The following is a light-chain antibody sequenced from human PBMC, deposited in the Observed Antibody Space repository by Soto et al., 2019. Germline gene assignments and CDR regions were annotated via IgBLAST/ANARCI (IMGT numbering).Light chain of an antibody. CDR2: GAS. J-gene: IGKJ2*01. V-gene: IGKV3-20*01. Sequence: EIVLTQSPGTLSLSPGERAILSCRASQTFTSNYLAWYRQRPGQAPRLLIYGASSRATGIPDRFSGSGSGTDFTLIISGLEPEDSAVYYCQQYGSYPYTFGQGTKLEIK. CDR3: QQYGSYPYT. CDR1: QTFTSNY.